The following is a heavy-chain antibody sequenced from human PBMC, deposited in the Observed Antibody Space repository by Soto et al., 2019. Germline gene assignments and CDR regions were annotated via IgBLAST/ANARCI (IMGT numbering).Heavy chain of an antibody. D-gene: IGHD1-26*01. CDR3: TTHEEGAPWAGGFDS. J-gene: IGHJ5*01. V-gene: IGHV3-23*01. Sequence: GGSLRLSYAASGFRFRTRAMSWVRQAPGKGLEWVASIRPGGDSTYYADSVKGRFAVSRDNSNVTLYLQMDSLRVEDTAIYYCTTHEEGAPWAGGFDSWGQGTLVTVSS. CDR2: IRPGGDST. CDR1: GFRFRTRA.